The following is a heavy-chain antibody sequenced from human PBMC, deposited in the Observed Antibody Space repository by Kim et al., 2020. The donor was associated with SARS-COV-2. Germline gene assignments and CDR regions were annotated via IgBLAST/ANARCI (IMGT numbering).Heavy chain of an antibody. CDR3: ARKPPLMFGMDV. D-gene: IGHD2-8*01. V-gene: IGHV1-18*01. Sequence: NNAQKLQGRVTMTTEASTSTAYMELRSLSSDDTAVYYCARKPPLMFGMDVWGQGTTVTVSS. J-gene: IGHJ6*02.